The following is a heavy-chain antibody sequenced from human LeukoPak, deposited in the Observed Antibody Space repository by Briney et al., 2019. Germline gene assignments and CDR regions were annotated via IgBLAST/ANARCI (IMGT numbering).Heavy chain of an antibody. D-gene: IGHD1-26*01. V-gene: IGHV3-48*03. CDR3: ARWGVGDY. J-gene: IGHJ4*02. CDR2: ISSSGTI. Sequence: PGGSLRLSCAASGFTFSSYEMNWVRQAPGKGLEWVSYISSSGTIYYADFVKGRFTISRDNAKNSLYLQMNSLRAEDTAVYYCARWGVGDYWGQGTLVTVSS. CDR1: GFTFSSYE.